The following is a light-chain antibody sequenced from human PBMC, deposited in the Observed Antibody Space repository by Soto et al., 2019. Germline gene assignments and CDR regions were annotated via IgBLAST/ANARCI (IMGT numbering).Light chain of an antibody. Sequence: EVVLTQSPGTLSLSPGERATLSCRASQSVSNNYFAWYQQKPGQAPRLLIFGSSDRATAIPDRFSGSGSGTDFTLTISRLEPEDFAVYYCQQYGSSPPYTFGQGTKLEIK. CDR2: GSS. CDR1: QSVSNNY. J-gene: IGKJ2*01. CDR3: QQYGSSPPYT. V-gene: IGKV3-20*01.